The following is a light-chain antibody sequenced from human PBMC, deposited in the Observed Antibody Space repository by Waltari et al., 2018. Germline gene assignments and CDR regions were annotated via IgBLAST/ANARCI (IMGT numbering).Light chain of an antibody. J-gene: IGKJ2*03. CDR2: EVS. CDR1: QSLLDSEDGNTY. Sequence: DIVMTQTPLSLPVTLGEPASISCRSSQSLLDSEDGNTYLEWYLQKPGQSPQLLIYEVSKWASGVPDRFGGSGSDTDFTLKISRVEAEDVGVYYCMQALEFPYSFGQGTKVEIK. CDR3: MQALEFPYS. V-gene: IGKV2-40*01.